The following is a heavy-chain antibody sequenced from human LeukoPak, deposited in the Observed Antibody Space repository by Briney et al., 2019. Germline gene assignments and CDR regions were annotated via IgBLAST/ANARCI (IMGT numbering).Heavy chain of an antibody. J-gene: IGHJ6*03. D-gene: IGHD4-11*01. CDR3: ARRWGTYSNYGYYYYYMDV. CDR2: ISAYNGNT. Sequence: GASVKVSCKASGYTFTSYGISWVRQAPGQGLEWMGWISAYNGNTNYAQKLQGRVTMTTDTSTSTAYMELRSLRSDDTAVYYCARRWGTYSNYGYYYYYMDVRGKGTTVTVSS. CDR1: GYTFTSYG. V-gene: IGHV1-18*01.